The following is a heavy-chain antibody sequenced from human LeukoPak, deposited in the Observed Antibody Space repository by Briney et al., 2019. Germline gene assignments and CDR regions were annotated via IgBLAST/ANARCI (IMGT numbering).Heavy chain of an antibody. CDR3: VRGPQGVVIPHFYYYMYV. J-gene: IGHJ6*03. D-gene: IGHD3-3*01. Sequence: AGRSLRLSCEASGFTFRRYGMHWVRQAPGKGPEWVAIIWYDGSNKYYADYVKGRFTISRDNSDSTLYLQMHSLRAEDTAVYYCVRGPQGVVIPHFYYYMYVWGKGTTVTVSS. CDR2: IWYDGSNK. V-gene: IGHV3-33*01. CDR1: GFTFRRYG.